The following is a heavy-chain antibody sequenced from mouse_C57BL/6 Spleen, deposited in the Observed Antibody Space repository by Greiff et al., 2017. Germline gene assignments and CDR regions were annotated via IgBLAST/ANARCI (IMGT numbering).Heavy chain of an antibody. CDR2: IYPSDSET. CDR1: GYTFTSYW. J-gene: IGHJ1*03. V-gene: IGHV1-61*01. D-gene: IGHD1-1*01. CDR3: ARSGDYYGSSYWYFDV. Sequence: VQLQQPGAELVRPGSSVKLSCKASGYTFTSYWMDWVKQRPGQGLEWIGNIYPSDSETHYNQKFKDKATLTVDKSSSTAYMQLSSLTSEDSAVYYGARSGDYYGSSYWYFDVWGTGTTVTVSS.